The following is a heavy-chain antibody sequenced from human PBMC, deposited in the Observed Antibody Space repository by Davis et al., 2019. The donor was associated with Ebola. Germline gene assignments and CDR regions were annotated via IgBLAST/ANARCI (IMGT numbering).Heavy chain of an antibody. CDR2: IYYSGST. CDR3: ARGPSSSPSAIYYYYGMDV. CDR1: GFSLSTSGMC. D-gene: IGHD6-6*01. J-gene: IGHJ6*02. Sequence: SGPTLVKPTQTLTLTCTFSGFSLSTSGMCVSWIRQPPGTGLEWIGYIYYSGSTNYNPSLKSRVTISVDTSKNQFSLKLSSVTAADTAVYYCARGPSSSPSAIYYYYGMDVWGQGTTVTVSS. V-gene: IGHV4-61*08.